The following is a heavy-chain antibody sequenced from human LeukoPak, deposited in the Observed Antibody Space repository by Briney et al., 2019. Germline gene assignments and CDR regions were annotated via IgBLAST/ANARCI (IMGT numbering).Heavy chain of an antibody. CDR1: GFTFSSFW. CDR2: INQDESDK. D-gene: IGHD2-15*01. CDR3: ARPPGRAFDT. V-gene: IGHV3-7*01. Sequence: GGSLRLSCVASGFTFSSFWMSWVRQAPGKGLEWVGWINQDESDKQYVDSVKGRFTISRDSAKNSIYLQMNSLRAEDTAVYYCARPPGRAFDTWGQGAMVTVSS. J-gene: IGHJ3*01.